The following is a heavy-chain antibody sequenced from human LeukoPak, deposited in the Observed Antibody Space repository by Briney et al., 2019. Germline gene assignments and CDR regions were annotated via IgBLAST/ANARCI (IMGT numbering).Heavy chain of an antibody. J-gene: IGHJ4*02. CDR2: ISSSSSSI. CDR3: VRDGSLAARLYESHFDY. D-gene: IGHD6-6*01. V-gene: IGHV3-48*03. CDR1: GFTFSTYE. Sequence: GGSLRLSCAASGFTFSTYEMNWVRQAPGKGLEWVSYISSSSSSIYYADSVKGRFTISRDNAKNSLFLQMNSLRAEDTAVYYCVRDGSLAARLYESHFDYWGQGTLVTVSS.